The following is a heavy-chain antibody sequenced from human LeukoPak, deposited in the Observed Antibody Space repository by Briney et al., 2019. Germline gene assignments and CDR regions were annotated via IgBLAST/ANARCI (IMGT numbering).Heavy chain of an antibody. CDR2: IYYSGST. J-gene: IGHJ5*02. CDR1: GVSISSYY. Sequence: SETLSLTCTVSGVSISSYYWSWIRQPPGKGLEWIGYIYYSGSTNYNPSLKSRVTISVDTSKNQFSLKLSSVTAADTAVYYCARGDPGRGWFDPWGQGTLVTVSS. CDR3: ARGDPGRGWFDP. V-gene: IGHV4-59*01.